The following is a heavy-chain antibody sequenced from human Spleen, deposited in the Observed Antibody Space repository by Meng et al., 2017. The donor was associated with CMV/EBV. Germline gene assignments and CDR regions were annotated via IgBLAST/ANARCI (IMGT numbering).Heavy chain of an antibody. D-gene: IGHD3-10*01. Sequence: GESLKISCAASGFTFNNYGMHWVRQAPGKGLEWVAFVRYDGSNNYYADSVKGRFTITRDNSKNTLYLQMNSLRAEDTAVYYCARVMYYYGSGRAHYFDYWGQGTLVTVSS. CDR3: ARVMYYYGSGRAHYFDY. CDR1: GFTFNNYG. J-gene: IGHJ4*02. CDR2: VRYDGSNN. V-gene: IGHV3-30*02.